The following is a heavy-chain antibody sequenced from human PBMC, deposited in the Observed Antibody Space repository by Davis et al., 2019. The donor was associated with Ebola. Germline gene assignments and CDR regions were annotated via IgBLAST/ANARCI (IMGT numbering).Heavy chain of an antibody. J-gene: IGHJ4*02. V-gene: IGHV3-23*01. Sequence: PGGSLRLSCAASGFTFSSYAMSWVRQAPGKGLEWVSAISGSGGSTYYADSVKGRFTISRDNSKNTLYLQMNSLRAEDTAVYYCAKDVWPASGIQLWFWGQGTLVTVSS. CDR3: AKDVWPASGIQLWF. CDR1: GFTFSSYA. CDR2: ISGSGGST. D-gene: IGHD5-18*01.